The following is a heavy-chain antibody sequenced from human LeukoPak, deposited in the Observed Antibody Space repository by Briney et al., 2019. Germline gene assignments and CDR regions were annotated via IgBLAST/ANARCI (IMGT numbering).Heavy chain of an antibody. V-gene: IGHV3-48*01. CDR2: ISSSSSTI. Sequence: GGSLRLSCAASGFTFSSYSMNWVRQAPGKGLEWVSYISSSSSTIYYADSVKGRFTISRDNAKNSLYLQMNSLRAEDTALYYCAKVEMAVISNPNAFDIWGQGTMVTVSS. CDR3: AKVEMAVISNPNAFDI. CDR1: GFTFSSYS. J-gene: IGHJ3*02. D-gene: IGHD5-24*01.